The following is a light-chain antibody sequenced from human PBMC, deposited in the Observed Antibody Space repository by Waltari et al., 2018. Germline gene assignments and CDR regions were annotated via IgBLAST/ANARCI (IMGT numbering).Light chain of an antibody. CDR3: QQYNNWRT. J-gene: IGKJ2*01. CDR1: QSISRN. Sequence: EILMTQSPATLSVSPGETATLSCRASQSISRNLAWYQQKPGQAPRPLIYGAPTRATGVPDKFSGSGSGTDFILTISSLQSEDLAVYYCQQYNNWRTFGQGTKLEIK. V-gene: IGKV3-15*01. CDR2: GAP.